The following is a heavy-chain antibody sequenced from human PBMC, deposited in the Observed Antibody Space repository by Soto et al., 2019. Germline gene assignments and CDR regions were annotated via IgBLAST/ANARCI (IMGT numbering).Heavy chain of an antibody. CDR2: IYHSGST. Sequence: SETLSLTCTVSGGSVRDGSYYWAWLRQPPGKGLEWIGHIYHSGSTIHNPSLKSRVTISIDTSKSQFSLNLNSMTAADTAVYYCAGYNWNYYFDPWGQGTLVTVSS. V-gene: IGHV4-61*01. CDR1: GGSVRDGSYY. J-gene: IGHJ5*02. CDR3: AGYNWNYYFDP. D-gene: IGHD1-7*01.